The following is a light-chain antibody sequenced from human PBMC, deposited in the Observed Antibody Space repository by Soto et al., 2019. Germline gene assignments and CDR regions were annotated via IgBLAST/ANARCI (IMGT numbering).Light chain of an antibody. Sequence: QSALTQPPSASGSPGQSLTISCTGTSSDVGGYRFVSWYQQHPGKAPKLMIYEVSKRPSGVPDRFSGSKSGNTASLTVSGLQAEDEADYYCSSYASTNTVLFGGGTKVTVL. CDR1: SSDVGGYRF. J-gene: IGLJ2*01. V-gene: IGLV2-8*01. CDR2: EVS. CDR3: SSYASTNTVL.